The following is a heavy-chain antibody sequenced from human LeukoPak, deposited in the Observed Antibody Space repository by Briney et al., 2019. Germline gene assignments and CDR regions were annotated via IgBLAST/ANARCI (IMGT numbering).Heavy chain of an antibody. J-gene: IGHJ2*01. V-gene: IGHV4-34*01. CDR1: GGSFSGYY. CDR2: INHSAST. Sequence: SETLCLTCAMYGGSFSGYYWSWIRQPPGKGLEWIGEINHSASTNYNPSLKSRVTISVDTSKNQFSLKLSSVTAADTAVYYCARGGVGATTMPDWYFDLWGRGTLVTVSS. D-gene: IGHD1-26*01. CDR3: ARGGVGATTMPDWYFDL.